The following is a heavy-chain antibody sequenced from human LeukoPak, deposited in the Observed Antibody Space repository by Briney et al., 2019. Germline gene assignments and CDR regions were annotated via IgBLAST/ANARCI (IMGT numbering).Heavy chain of an antibody. D-gene: IGHD3-22*01. CDR2: ISGNGGST. CDR3: VATMNLDYYYMDV. Sequence: GGSLRLSCAASGFTFSSYAMSWVRQAPGKGLEWVSAISGNGGSTYYADSVKGRFTISRDNSKNTLYLQMNSLRAEDTAVYYCVATMNLDYYYMDVWGKGTTVTVSS. J-gene: IGHJ6*03. CDR1: GFTFSSYA. V-gene: IGHV3-23*01.